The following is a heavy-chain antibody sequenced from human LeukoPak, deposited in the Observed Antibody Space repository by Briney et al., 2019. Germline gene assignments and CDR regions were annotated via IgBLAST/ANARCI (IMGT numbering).Heavy chain of an antibody. Sequence: SVEVSCKASGGTFSSYAISWVRQAPGQGLEWMGGIIPIFGTANYAQKFQGRVTITADKSTSTAYMELSSLRSEDTAVYYCARVYSGSSLWGAFDIWGQGTMVTVSS. CDR2: IIPIFGTA. D-gene: IGHD1-26*01. CDR3: ARVYSGSSLWGAFDI. CDR1: GGTFSSYA. J-gene: IGHJ3*02. V-gene: IGHV1-69*06.